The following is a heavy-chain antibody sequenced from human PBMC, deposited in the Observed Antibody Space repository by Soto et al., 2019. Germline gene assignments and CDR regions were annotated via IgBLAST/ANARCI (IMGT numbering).Heavy chain of an antibody. CDR1: GLTISSYP. CDR2: ISVDPGTT. J-gene: IGHJ4*02. Sequence: PGGSLRLSCAASGLTISSYPMSWARQTPGKGLQWVSSISVDPGTTYYADSVKGRFTISRDNSNNTLYLQMNSLRADDTAVYYCAKDGIRGIHIDNWGQGTLVTVSS. CDR3: AKDGIRGIHIDN. V-gene: IGHV3-23*01.